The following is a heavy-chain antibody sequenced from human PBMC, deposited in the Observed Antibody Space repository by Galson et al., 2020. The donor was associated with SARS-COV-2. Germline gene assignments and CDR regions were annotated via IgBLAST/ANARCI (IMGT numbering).Heavy chain of an antibody. CDR2: ISYDESEI. CDR1: GFTFSDYG. V-gene: IGHV3-30*03. D-gene: IGHD5-18*01. J-gene: IGHJ6*02. Sequence: GESLKISCVASGFTFSDYGFHWVRQVPGKGLEWVALISYDESEIDYEDSVKGRFTISRDNYKNTLYLQMHSLRTEDTAVYRCVREGLGHSYGFIAIDYYGMDVWGQGTTVTVSS. CDR3: VREGLGHSYGFIAIDYYGMDV.